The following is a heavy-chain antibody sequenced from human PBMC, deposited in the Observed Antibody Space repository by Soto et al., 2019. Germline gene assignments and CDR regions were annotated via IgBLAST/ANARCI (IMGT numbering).Heavy chain of an antibody. Sequence: GSLRLSCAASGFTVSNTYMTWVRQPPGKGLECVSVIYTAGGTNYADSVKGRFIISRDNSKNTLYLQMNSLRAEDTAVYYCARALPVAKGGFDPWGQGTLVTVSS. J-gene: IGHJ5*02. CDR1: GFTVSNTY. CDR2: IYTAGGT. CDR3: ARALPVAKGGFDP. D-gene: IGHD2-2*01. V-gene: IGHV3-53*01.